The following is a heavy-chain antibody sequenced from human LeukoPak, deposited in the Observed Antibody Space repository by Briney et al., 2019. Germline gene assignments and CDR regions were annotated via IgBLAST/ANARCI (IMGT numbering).Heavy chain of an antibody. Sequence: GGSLRLSCAASGFTFSSYEMNWVRQAPGKGLDWVSYISSSGSTIYYADSVKGRFTISRDNAKNSLYLQMNSLRAEDTAVYYCARRLGSRYYFDYWGQGTLVTVSS. V-gene: IGHV3-48*03. CDR3: ARRLGSRYYFDY. CDR2: ISSSGSTI. J-gene: IGHJ4*02. CDR1: GFTFSSYE. D-gene: IGHD7-27*01.